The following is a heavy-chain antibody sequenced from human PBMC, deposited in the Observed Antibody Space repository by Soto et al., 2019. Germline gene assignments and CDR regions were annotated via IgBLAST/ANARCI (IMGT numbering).Heavy chain of an antibody. CDR2: ISYDGSNK. J-gene: IGHJ6*02. CDR3: AKDPQWLVSSGNYYYGMDV. V-gene: IGHV3-30*18. D-gene: IGHD6-19*01. CDR1: AFTFSSYG. Sequence: GGSLRLSCTGSAFTFSSYGMHWVRQAPGKGLEWVAVISYDGSNKYYADSVRGRFTISRDNSNNTLYLQMISLRVEDTDVYYCAKDPQWLVSSGNYYYGMDVWGQGTTVTVSS.